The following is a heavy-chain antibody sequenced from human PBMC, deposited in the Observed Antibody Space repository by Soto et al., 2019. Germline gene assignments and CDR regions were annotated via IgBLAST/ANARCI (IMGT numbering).Heavy chain of an antibody. CDR2: IIPIFRST. Sequence: QVQLVQSGAEVKKPGSSVKVSCKASGGTFNSYALTWVRQAPGHGLEWMGGIIPIFRSTNYAQKFQGRVTITANRSTSKAQIGVRSLGSDEPAVYLCAGVPPPPYGCCWRRLYWYFDLWGRGTLVTVSS. V-gene: IGHV1-69*06. CDR3: AGVPPPPYGCCWRRLYWYFDL. CDR1: GGTFNSYA. J-gene: IGHJ2*01. D-gene: IGHD2-21*01.